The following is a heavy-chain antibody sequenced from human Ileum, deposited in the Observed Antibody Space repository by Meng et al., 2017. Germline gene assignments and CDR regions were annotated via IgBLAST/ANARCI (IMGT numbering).Heavy chain of an antibody. V-gene: IGHV3-21*01. CDR3: GRDSYGDYPPII. J-gene: IGHJ4*02. CDR1: GFSFSTFT. D-gene: IGHD4-17*01. CDR2: ISSRSSDI. Sequence: EVLLVGSGGGLVKPGGSLRLSCAASGFSFSTFTMNWVRQAPGKGLEWVSSISSRSSDIYYADSVRGRFTISRDNAKNSLFLQIHSLRAEDTAVYYCGRDSYGDYPPIIGGQGTLVTVSS.